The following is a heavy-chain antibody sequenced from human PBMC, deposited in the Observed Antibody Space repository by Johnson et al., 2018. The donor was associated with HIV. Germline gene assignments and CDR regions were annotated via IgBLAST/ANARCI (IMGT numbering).Heavy chain of an antibody. CDR3: ARDRWGLKDAFDI. D-gene: IGHD3-16*01. Sequence: VQLVESGGGLVQPGGSLRLSCAASGFTFSSYAMRWVRQAPGKGLEWISAISGSGGSTYYADSVKGRFTISRDNAKNSLYLQMNSLRAEDTAVYYCARDRWGLKDAFDIWGQGTMVTVSS. CDR2: ISGSGGST. V-gene: IGHV3-23*04. J-gene: IGHJ3*02. CDR1: GFTFSSYA.